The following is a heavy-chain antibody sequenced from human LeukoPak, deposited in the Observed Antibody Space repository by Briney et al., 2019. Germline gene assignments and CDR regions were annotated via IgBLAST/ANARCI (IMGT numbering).Heavy chain of an antibody. V-gene: IGHV3-23*01. J-gene: IGHJ3*02. CDR3: ASGTSLFIAAAGTAFDI. Sequence: GGSLRLSCAASGFTFSSYAMSWVRQAPGKGLEWVSAISGSGGSTYYADSVKGRFTISRDNSKNTLYLQMNSLRAEDTAVYYCASGTSLFIAAAGTAFDIWGQGTMVTVSS. CDR1: GFTFSSYA. D-gene: IGHD6-13*01. CDR2: ISGSGGST.